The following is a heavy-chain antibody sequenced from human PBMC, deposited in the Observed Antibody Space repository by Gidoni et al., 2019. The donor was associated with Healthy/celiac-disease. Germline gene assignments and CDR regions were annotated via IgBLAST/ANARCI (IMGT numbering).Heavy chain of an antibody. V-gene: IGHV3-49*03. Sequence: EVQLVESGGGLVQPGRSLRLSCPASGFTFGDYAMSWFRQAPGKGLEWVGFIRSKAYGGTTEYAASVKGRFTISRDDSKSIAYLQMNSLKTEDTAVYYCTTPSGYSSGWYDFDYWGQGTLVTVSS. CDR2: IRSKAYGGTT. CDR3: TTPSGYSSGWYDFDY. D-gene: IGHD6-19*01. CDR1: GFTFGDYA. J-gene: IGHJ4*02.